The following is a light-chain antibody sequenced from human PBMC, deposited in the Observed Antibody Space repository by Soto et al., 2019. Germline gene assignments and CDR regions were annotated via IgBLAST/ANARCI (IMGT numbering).Light chain of an antibody. CDR1: QGVNRYY. J-gene: IGKJ1*01. CDR2: GAS. V-gene: IGKV3-20*01. Sequence: ENVLTQSPGTLSLSPGERATLSCRASQGVNRYYLAWYQQKPGQAPRLLIYGASTRATGIPDRFSGSGSGTDFTLTISRLEPEDFAVYYCQQYGSSPQTFGQGSKVDIK. CDR3: QQYGSSPQT.